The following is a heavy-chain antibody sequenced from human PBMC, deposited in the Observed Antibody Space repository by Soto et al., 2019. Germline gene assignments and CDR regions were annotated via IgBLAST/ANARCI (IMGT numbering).Heavy chain of an antibody. Sequence: QVQLVQSGAEVKKPGASVKVSCQASGYTFTSYDINWVRQATGQGLEWMGWMNPNSGNTGYAQKFQGSVTMTRNTSIRRDDLELSRRRSENAAVYYFARLPNWKDRYTSGDTVDFSGQRTLVAVSS. CDR2: MNPNSGNT. CDR1: GYTFTSYD. CDR3: ARLPNWKDRYTSGDTVDF. V-gene: IGHV1-8*01. J-gene: IGHJ4*02. D-gene: IGHD6-19*01.